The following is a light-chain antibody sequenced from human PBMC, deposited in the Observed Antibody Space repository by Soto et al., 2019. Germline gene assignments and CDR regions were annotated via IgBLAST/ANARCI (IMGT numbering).Light chain of an antibody. CDR2: DAS. J-gene: IGKJ1*01. Sequence: EIVLTQSPGTLSLSPGERATLSCRASQSVSSSYLAWYQQKPGQAPRLLIYDASSRATGIPDRFSGSGSGTDFTLTVSRLEPEDFAVYYCHHYGSSRTFGQGTKVDIK. CDR1: QSVSSSY. CDR3: HHYGSSRT. V-gene: IGKV3-20*01.